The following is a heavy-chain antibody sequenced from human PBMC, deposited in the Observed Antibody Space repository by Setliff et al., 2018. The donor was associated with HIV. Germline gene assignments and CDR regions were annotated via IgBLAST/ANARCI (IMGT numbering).Heavy chain of an antibody. CDR1: GFTFGSHG. J-gene: IGHJ4*02. CDR2: IRYDGNNK. D-gene: IGHD6-19*01. V-gene: IGHV3-30*02. CDR3: AKDHESSGWFRGYIDY. Sequence: GGSLRLSCATSGFTFGSHGIHWVRQAPGKGLEWVAFIRYDGNNKYYADSVKGRFTISRDNSKNTLDLQMNSLRAEDTAVYYCAKDHESSGWFRGYIDYWGPGTLVTVSS.